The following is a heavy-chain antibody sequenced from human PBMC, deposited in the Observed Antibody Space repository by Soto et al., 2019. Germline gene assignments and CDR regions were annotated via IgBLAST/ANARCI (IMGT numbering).Heavy chain of an antibody. J-gene: IGHJ4*02. V-gene: IGHV1-3*01. CDR2: INAGNGNT. Sequence: QVQLVQSGAEVKKPGASVKVSCKASGYTFTSYAMHWVRQAPGQRLEWMGWINAGNGNTKYSQKFQGRVTITRDTSASTAYMELRSLRSEDTAVYYCATRRGDFWSGYYYFDYWGQGTLVTVSS. CDR1: GYTFTSYA. D-gene: IGHD3-3*01. CDR3: ATRRGDFWSGYYYFDY.